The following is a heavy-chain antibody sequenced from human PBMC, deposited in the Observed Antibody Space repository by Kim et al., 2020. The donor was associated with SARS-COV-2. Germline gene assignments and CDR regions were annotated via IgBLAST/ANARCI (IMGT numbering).Heavy chain of an antibody. CDR3: ARDVLRYFDISLGFDY. CDR1: GFTFSSYG. D-gene: IGHD3-9*01. J-gene: IGHJ4*02. CDR2: IWYDGSNK. Sequence: LSLTCAASGFTFSSYGMHWVRQAPGKGLEWVAVIWYDGSNKYYADSVKGRFTISRDNSKNTLYLQMNSLRAEDTAVYYCARDVLRYFDISLGFDYWGQGTLVTVSS. V-gene: IGHV3-33*01.